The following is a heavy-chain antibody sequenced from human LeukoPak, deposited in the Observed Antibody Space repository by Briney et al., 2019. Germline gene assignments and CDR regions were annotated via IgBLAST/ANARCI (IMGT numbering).Heavy chain of an antibody. CDR3: ARCRRNYYYYYMDV. V-gene: IGHV1-69*05. CDR2: VIPIFGTA. J-gene: IGHJ6*03. CDR1: GYTFTSYG. Sequence: SVKVSCKASGYTFTSYGISWVRQAPGQGLEWMGGVIPIFGTANYAQKFQGRVTITTDESTSTAYMELSSLRSEDTAVYYCARCRRNYYYYYMDVWGKGTTVTVSS.